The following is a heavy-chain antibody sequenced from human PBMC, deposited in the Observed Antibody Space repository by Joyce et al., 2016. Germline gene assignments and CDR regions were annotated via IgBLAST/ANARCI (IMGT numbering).Heavy chain of an antibody. Sequence: QVQLVESGGGGVQPGRTLRLSCAAAGFNFKNYAMHWGRRAPGKGVEWVSVIWYDGGKKYYADSVKGRFTISRDNSKNTLYLQLDSLRAEDTAVYYCARESYDVLAGYYPNFDYWGRGTLVTVSS. D-gene: IGHD3-9*01. J-gene: IGHJ4*02. CDR3: ARESYDVLAGYYPNFDY. CDR1: GFNFKNYA. CDR2: IWYDGGKK. V-gene: IGHV3-33*01.